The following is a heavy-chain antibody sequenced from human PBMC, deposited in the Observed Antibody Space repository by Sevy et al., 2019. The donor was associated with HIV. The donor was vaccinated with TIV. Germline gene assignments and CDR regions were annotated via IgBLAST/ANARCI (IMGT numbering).Heavy chain of an antibody. D-gene: IGHD6-19*01. CDR3: ARSAGAGPVGY. V-gene: IGHV3-30*04. Sequence: GGSLRLSCAASGFTFSSYAMHWVRQAPGKGLEWVAVISYDGSNKYYADSVKGRFTISRDNSKNTLYLQMNSLRAEDTAVYYCARSAGAGPVGYWGQGTLVTVSS. CDR1: GFTFSSYA. J-gene: IGHJ4*02. CDR2: ISYDGSNK.